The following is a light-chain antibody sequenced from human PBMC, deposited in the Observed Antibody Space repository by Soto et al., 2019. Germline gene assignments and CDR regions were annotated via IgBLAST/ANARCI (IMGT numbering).Light chain of an antibody. J-gene: IGLJ1*01. CDR1: SSDVGGYDY. Sequence: QSALTQPASVSGSPGRSITISCTGTSSDVGGYDYVSWYQLHPGKAPKLMVFEVSNRPSGVSYRFSGSKSGNTASLTISGLQAEDEADYFCSSYSISTADLFGTGTQLTVL. CDR2: EVS. CDR3: SSYSISTADL. V-gene: IGLV2-14*01.